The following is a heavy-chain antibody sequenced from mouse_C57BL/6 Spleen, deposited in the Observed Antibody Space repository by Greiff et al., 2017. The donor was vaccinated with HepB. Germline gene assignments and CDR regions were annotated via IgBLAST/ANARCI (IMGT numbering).Heavy chain of an antibody. J-gene: IGHJ2*01. V-gene: IGHV1-69*01. D-gene: IGHD4-1*01. Sequence: VKLQQPGAELVMPGASVKLSCKASGYTFTSYWMHWVKQRPGQGLEWIGEIDPSDSYTNYNQKFKGKSTLTVDKSSSTAYMQLSSLTSEDSAVYYCALTGTRFDYWGQGTTLTVSS. CDR2: IDPSDSYT. CDR1: GYTFTSYW. CDR3: ALTGTRFDY.